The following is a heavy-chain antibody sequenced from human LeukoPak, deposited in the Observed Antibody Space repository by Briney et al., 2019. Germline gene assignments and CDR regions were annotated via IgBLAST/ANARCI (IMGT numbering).Heavy chain of an antibody. D-gene: IGHD7-27*01. Sequence: ASVKVSCKASGYTFTGYYMHWVRQAPRQGLEWMGWINPNSGGTNYAQKFQGRVTMTRDTSISTAYMELSRLRSDDTAVYYCARDEFELGILTYYFDYWGQGTLVTVSS. V-gene: IGHV1-2*02. CDR3: ARDEFELGILTYYFDY. CDR2: INPNSGGT. CDR1: GYTFTGYY. J-gene: IGHJ4*02.